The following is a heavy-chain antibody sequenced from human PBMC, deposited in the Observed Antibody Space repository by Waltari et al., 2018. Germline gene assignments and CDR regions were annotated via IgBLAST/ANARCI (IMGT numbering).Heavy chain of an antibody. J-gene: IGHJ5*02. Sequence: QVQLQESGPGLVKPSETLSLTCTVSGGSISSYYWSWIRQPAGKGLEWIGRIYISGSTNYNPSLKSRVTTSLDTSKNHFSLTLSSVTAADTVVYYCARVFWTSASSGVSFLDPWGQGTLVTVSS. CDR2: IYISGST. CDR1: GGSISSYY. CDR3: ARVFWTSASSGVSFLDP. D-gene: IGHD3-3*01. V-gene: IGHV4-4*07.